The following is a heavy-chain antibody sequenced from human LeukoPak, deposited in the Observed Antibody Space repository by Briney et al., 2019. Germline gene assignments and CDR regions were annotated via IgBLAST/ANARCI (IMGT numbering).Heavy chain of an antibody. D-gene: IGHD1-26*01. CDR2: IKSDGSEK. V-gene: IGHV3-7*01. Sequence: GGSLRLSCAASGFTFSSFWMTWVRQAPGKGLEWVANIKSDGSEKFYVDSVKGRLTISRDNAKNSLYLQMNSLRVEDTAVYYCARGGRVGASDYWGQGTLVTVSS. CDR1: GFTFSSFW. J-gene: IGHJ4*02. CDR3: ARGGRVGASDY.